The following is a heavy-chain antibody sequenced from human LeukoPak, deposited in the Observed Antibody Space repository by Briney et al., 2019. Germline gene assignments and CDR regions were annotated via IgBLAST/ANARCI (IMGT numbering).Heavy chain of an antibody. Sequence: SQTLSLTCTVSGGSISSSSYYWGWIRQPPGKGLEWIGSIYYSGSTYYDPSLKSRVTISVDTSKNQFSLKLSSVTAADTAVYYCARLTIYASGEDSWGQGTLVTVSS. CDR1: GGSISSSSYY. D-gene: IGHD2/OR15-2a*01. V-gene: IGHV4-39*01. J-gene: IGHJ4*02. CDR2: IYYSGST. CDR3: ARLTIYASGEDS.